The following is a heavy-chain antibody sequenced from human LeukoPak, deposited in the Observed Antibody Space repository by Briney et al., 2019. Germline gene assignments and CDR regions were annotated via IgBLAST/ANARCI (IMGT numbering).Heavy chain of an antibody. Sequence: APVKPSCKASGYTFTGYYMHWVRQSPGQGLEWMGWINPNSGGTNYAQKFQGRVTMTRDTSTRTVYMELSSLRSEGTAVYYCARGSTVAYYFDYWGRGTVVTVSS. CDR1: GYTFTGYY. CDR2: INPNSGGT. CDR3: ARGSTVAYYFDY. V-gene: IGHV1-2*02. J-gene: IGHJ4*02. D-gene: IGHD4-23*01.